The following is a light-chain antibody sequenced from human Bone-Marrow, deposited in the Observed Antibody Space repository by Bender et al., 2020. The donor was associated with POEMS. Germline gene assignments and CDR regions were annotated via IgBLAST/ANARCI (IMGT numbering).Light chain of an antibody. J-gene: IGLJ1*01. V-gene: IGLV2-14*02. CDR2: DVT. Sequence: QSALTQPASVSGSPGQSITISCTGTSSDVGGYNLVSWYQHHPGKAPKRIIYDVTNRPSGVSPRFSGSKSGNTASLTITGLQAEDEADYYCDSYTPPNTHVFGTGTTLTVL. CDR1: SSDVGGYNL. CDR3: DSYTPPNTHV.